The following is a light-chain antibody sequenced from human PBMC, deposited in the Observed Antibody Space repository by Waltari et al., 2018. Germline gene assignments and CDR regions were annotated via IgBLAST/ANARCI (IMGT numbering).Light chain of an antibody. CDR2: GDN. V-gene: IGLV1-44*01. CDR1: SSNIGTTS. CDR3: AAWSDSQDDLYV. J-gene: IGLJ1*01. Sequence: QFVLTQPPSASATPGPRITISCSGSSSNIGTTSVDWYQHFPGRAPKLLIYGDNKRPSGVPDRFSGSKSGTSASLAISGLQSADEADYYCAAWSDSQDDLYVFGTGTKVTVL.